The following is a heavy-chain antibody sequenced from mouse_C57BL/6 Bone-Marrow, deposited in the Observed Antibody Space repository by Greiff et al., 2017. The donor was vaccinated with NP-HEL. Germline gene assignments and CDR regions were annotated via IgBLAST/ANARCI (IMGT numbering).Heavy chain of an antibody. J-gene: IGHJ2*01. Sequence: EVQLKQSGAELVRPGASVKLSCTASGFNFTDDYMHWVRQSPEQGLEWIGCIDPESGDTEYASKFQGKGTITGDTSSSTAYLQLSSLTTEDTAVYYCTYYGNYDYWGQGTTLTVSS. CDR2: IDPESGDT. CDR1: GFNFTDDY. V-gene: IGHV14-4*01. CDR3: TYYGNYDY. D-gene: IGHD2-1*01.